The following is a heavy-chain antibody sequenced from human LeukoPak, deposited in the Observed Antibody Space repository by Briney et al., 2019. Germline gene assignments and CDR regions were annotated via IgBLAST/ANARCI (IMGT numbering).Heavy chain of an antibody. CDR2: THYTGET. D-gene: IGHD3-16*01. Sequence: KPSETLSLTCSVSGGSISSHYWSWIRQPPGKGLEWLGYTHYTGETRSIPSVRGRLTMSTDTSKNQVSLTLSFVTAADTAVYYCANSPPGDYGVGNWGQGLLVTVSS. V-gene: IGHV4-59*08. J-gene: IGHJ4*02. CDR1: GGSISSHY. CDR3: ANSPPGDYGVGN.